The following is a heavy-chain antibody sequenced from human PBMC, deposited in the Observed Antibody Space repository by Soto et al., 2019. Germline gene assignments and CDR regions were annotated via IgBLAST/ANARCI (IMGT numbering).Heavy chain of an antibody. CDR3: AIIYGSTMVRGLPGSPYDFDY. V-gene: IGHV3-30*03. CDR2: ISYDGSNK. J-gene: IGHJ4*02. CDR1: GFTFSSYG. D-gene: IGHD3-10*01. Sequence: QVQLVESGGGVVQPGRSLRLSCAASGFTFSSYGMHWVRQAPGKGLEWVAVISYDGSNKYYADSVKGRFTISRDNSKNTLYLQMNSLRAEDTAVYYCAIIYGSTMVRGLPGSPYDFDYWGQGTLVTVSS.